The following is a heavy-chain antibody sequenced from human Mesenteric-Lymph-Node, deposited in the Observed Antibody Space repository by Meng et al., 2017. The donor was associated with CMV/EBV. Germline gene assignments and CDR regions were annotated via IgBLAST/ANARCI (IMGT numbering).Heavy chain of an antibody. CDR1: GYTFNIFY. Sequence: SCKASGYTFNIFYIQWVRQAPGQGLEWVAMINPSGGATIYAQHFQGRVTVTRDTSTSTAYMELSSLRSDDTAVYYCARGNWLDPWGQGTLVTVSS. V-gene: IGHV1-46*02. CDR2: INPSGGAT. CDR3: ARGNWLDP. J-gene: IGHJ5*02.